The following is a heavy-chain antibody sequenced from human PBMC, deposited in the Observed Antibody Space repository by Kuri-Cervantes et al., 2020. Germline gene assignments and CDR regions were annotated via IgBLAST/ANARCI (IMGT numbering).Heavy chain of an antibody. CDR3: ARTDIVAVPVLLPVRGQDNYYFDY. D-gene: IGHD2-2*01. V-gene: IGHV3-23*01. Sequence: GESLKISCAASGFTFSTSAMSWVRQAPGKGLEGLEWVSAIGGGRTYYADSVKGRFTISTDNSKNTLYLQMNSLRAEDTAVYYCARTDIVAVPVLLPVRGQDNYYFDYWGQGTLVTVSS. CDR2: IGGGRT. CDR1: GFTFSTSA. J-gene: IGHJ4*02.